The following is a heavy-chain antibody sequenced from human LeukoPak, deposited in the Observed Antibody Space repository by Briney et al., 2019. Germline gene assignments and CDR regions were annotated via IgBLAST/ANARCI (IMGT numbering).Heavy chain of an antibody. CDR2: IYYSGST. CDR1: GGSISSYY. Sequence: SETLSLTCTVSGGSISSYYWGWIRQPPGKGLEWIGYIYYSGSTNYNPSLKSRVTISVDTSKNQFSLKLSSVTAADTAVYYCARRDSGSSSRAFDIWGQGTMVTVSS. V-gene: IGHV4-59*12. CDR3: ARRDSGSSSRAFDI. D-gene: IGHD1-26*01. J-gene: IGHJ3*02.